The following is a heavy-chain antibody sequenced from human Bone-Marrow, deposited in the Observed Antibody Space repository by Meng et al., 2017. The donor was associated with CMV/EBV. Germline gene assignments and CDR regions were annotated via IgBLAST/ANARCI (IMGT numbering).Heavy chain of an antibody. V-gene: IGHV3-21*01. Sequence: ETLSLTCAASGFTFSSYSMNWVRQAPGKGLEWVSSISSSSYIYYADSVKGRFTISRDNAKNSLYLQMNSLRAEDTAVYYCARDTVYCGGDCPPAFDIWGQGTMVTVSS. CDR3: ARDTVYCGGDCPPAFDI. D-gene: IGHD2-21*01. CDR2: ISSSSYI. J-gene: IGHJ3*02. CDR1: GFTFSSYS.